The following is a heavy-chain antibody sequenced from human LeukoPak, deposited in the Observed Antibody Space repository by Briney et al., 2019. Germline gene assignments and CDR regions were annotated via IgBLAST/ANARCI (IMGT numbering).Heavy chain of an antibody. CDR3: ASLFKVVPAAIHT. D-gene: IGHD2-2*01. J-gene: IGHJ5*02. CDR1: GFTVSSNY. V-gene: IGHV3-53*01. CDR2: IYSGGST. Sequence: PGGSLRLSCAASGFTVSSNYMSWVRQAPGKGLEWVSVIYSGGSTYYADSVKGRFTISRDNSKNTLYLQMNSLRAEDTAVYYCASLFKVVPAAIHTWGQGTLVTVSS.